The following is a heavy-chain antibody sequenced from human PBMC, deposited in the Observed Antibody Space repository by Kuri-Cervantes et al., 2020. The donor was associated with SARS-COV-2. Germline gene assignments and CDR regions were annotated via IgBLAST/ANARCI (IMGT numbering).Heavy chain of an antibody. D-gene: IGHD5/OR15-5a*01. CDR3: ARGGSTISLDY. CDR2: ISSSSSYI. J-gene: IGHJ4*02. V-gene: IGHV3-21*01. CDR1: GFTFSSYW. Sequence: GESLKISCAASGFTFSSYWMSWVRQAPGKGLEWVSSISSSSSYIYYADSVKGRFTISRDNAANSLYLQMNSLRAEDTAVCYCARGGSTISLDYWGQGTLVTVSS.